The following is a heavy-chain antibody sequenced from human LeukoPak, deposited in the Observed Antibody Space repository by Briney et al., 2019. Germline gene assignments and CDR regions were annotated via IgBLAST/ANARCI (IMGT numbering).Heavy chain of an antibody. J-gene: IGHJ4*02. CDR1: GGAISNSELY. V-gene: IGHV4-39*01. CDR3: ARLAGHHNNGRFDF. D-gene: IGHD1-1*01. CDR2: IYYSGST. Sequence: SETLSLTCTVSGGAISNSELYWGRVRQPPGKGLEWIAMIYYSGSTYSNPSLKSRVTISVDTSKNQFSLKVRSVTAADSAVYFCARLAGHHNNGRFDFWGQGVLVSVSS.